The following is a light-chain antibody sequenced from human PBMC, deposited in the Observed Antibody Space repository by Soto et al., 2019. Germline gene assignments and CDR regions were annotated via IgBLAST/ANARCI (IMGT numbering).Light chain of an antibody. CDR1: QSVSSSS. CDR2: AAS. Sequence: ESVLTQSPGTLSLSPGERAALSCRASQSVSSSSLAWYQQKSGQAPRLLIYAASTRATGIPDRFSGSGSGTDFTLTISRLEPEDFAVYFCQLYGSSPPRYTFGQGTKLEIK. J-gene: IGKJ2*01. CDR3: QLYGSSPPRYT. V-gene: IGKV3-20*01.